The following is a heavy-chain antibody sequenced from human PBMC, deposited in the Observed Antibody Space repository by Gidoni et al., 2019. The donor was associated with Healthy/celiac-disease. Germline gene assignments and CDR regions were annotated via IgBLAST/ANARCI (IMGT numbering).Heavy chain of an antibody. V-gene: IGHV1-18*01. D-gene: IGHD2-8*01. CDR2: ISAYNGNT. Sequence: QDQLVQSGAEGKKPGASVKVSCKASGSTFTSYGIRWVRQAPGEGLAGMGGISAYNGNTNYAQKLQGRVTMTTDTSTSTAYMELRSLRSDDTAVYYCASAADIVLLVYAGVVGPRWGYDYWGQGTLVTVSS. CDR3: ASAADIVLLVYAGVVGPRWGYDY. J-gene: IGHJ4*02. CDR1: GSTFTSYG.